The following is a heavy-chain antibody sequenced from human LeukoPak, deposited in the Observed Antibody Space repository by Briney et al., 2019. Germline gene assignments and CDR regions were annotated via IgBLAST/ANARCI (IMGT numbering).Heavy chain of an antibody. J-gene: IGHJ5*02. CDR2: IIPIFGTA. D-gene: IGHD1-26*01. V-gene: IGHV1-69*13. CDR1: GGTFSSYA. Sequence: SVKVSCKASGGTFSSYAISWVRQAPGQGLEWMGGIIPIFGTANYAQKFQGRVTITADESTSTAYMELRSLRSDDTAVYYCAREIVEATSWFDPWGQGTLVTVSS. CDR3: AREIVEATSWFDP.